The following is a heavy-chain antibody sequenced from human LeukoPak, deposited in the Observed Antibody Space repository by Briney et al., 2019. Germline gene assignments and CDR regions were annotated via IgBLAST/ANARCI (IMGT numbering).Heavy chain of an antibody. CDR2: INHSGST. Sequence: SETLSLTYAVYGGSFSGYYWSWIRQPPGKGLEWLGEINHSGSTNYNPSLKSRVTISVDTSKNQFSLKLSSVTAADTAVYYCARGDEAGGHWYFDLWGRGTLVTVSS. V-gene: IGHV4-34*01. J-gene: IGHJ2*01. CDR3: ARGDEAGGHWYFDL. D-gene: IGHD3-10*01. CDR1: GGSFSGYY.